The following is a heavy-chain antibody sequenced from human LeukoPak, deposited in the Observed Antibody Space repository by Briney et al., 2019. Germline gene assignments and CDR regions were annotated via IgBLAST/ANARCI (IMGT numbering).Heavy chain of an antibody. V-gene: IGHV3-23*01. D-gene: IGHD2-21*01. CDR1: GFTFTSYA. Sequence: PGGSLRLSCSASGFTFTSYAMSWVRQAPGKGLEWVSAISGSGGSTYYADSVKGRFTISRDNSKNTLYLQMNSLRAEDTAVYYCAKVRGGGIVGGDYYISGQGTMVTVSS. CDR3: AKVRGGGIVGGDYYI. J-gene: IGHJ3*02. CDR2: ISGSGGST.